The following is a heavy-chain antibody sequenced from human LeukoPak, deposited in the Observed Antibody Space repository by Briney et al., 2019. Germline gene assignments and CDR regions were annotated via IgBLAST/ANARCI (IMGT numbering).Heavy chain of an antibody. CDR3: AKDMSGVRDGYNHLYYYGMDV. Sequence: PGGSLRLSCAASGFTFDDYTMHWVRQAPGKGLEWVSLISWDGGSTYYADSVKGRFTISRDNSKNSLYLQMNSLRTEDTALYYCAKDMSGVRDGYNHLYYYGMDVWGQGTTVTVSS. J-gene: IGHJ6*02. D-gene: IGHD5-24*01. V-gene: IGHV3-43*01. CDR1: GFTFDDYT. CDR2: ISWDGGST.